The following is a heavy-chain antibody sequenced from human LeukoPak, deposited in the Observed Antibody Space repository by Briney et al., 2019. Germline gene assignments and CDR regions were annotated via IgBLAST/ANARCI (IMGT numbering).Heavy chain of an antibody. J-gene: IGHJ5*02. Sequence: PGRSLRLSCAASGFTFSSYGMHWVRQAPGKGLEWVAFIRYDGSDKYYADSVKGRFTISRDNSKNTLYLQMNSLRAEDTAVYYCAKDEAARPGYNWFDPWGQGTLVTVSS. CDR1: GFTFSSYG. V-gene: IGHV3-30*02. CDR3: AKDEAARPGYNWFDP. D-gene: IGHD6-6*01. CDR2: IRYDGSDK.